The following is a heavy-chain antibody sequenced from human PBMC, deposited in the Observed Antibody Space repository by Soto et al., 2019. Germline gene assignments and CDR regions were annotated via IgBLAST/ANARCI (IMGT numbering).Heavy chain of an antibody. Sequence: PSETLSLTCTFSVGSISSTTYYCGWVRQPPWKGLEWIGSIYSSGSTYYNPSLKSRVTISVDTSKNQFSLKLSSVTAADTAVYYCGRSLRQGRFLEYLNNPNFEYWGQGTQVIVSS. CDR1: VGSISSTTYY. CDR3: GRSLRQGRFLEYLNNPNFEY. J-gene: IGHJ4*02. V-gene: IGHV4-39*01. D-gene: IGHD3-3*01. CDR2: IYSSGST.